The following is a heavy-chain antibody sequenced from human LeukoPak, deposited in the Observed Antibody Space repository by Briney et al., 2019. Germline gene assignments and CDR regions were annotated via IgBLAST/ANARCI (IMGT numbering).Heavy chain of an antibody. CDR2: ISAYNGNT. D-gene: IGHD2-21*01. CDR1: GGTFSSYA. Sequence: ASVKVSCKASGGTFSSYAISWVRQAPGQGLEWMGWISAYNGNTNYAQKLQGRVTMTTDTSTSTAYMELKSLRSDDTAVYYCARVEGHVADAFDIWGQGTMVTVSS. CDR3: ARVEGHVADAFDI. J-gene: IGHJ3*02. V-gene: IGHV1-18*01.